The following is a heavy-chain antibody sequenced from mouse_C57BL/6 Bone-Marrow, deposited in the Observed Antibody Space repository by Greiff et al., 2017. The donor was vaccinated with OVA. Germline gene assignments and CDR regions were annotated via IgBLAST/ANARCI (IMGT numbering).Heavy chain of an antibody. J-gene: IGHJ2*01. D-gene: IGHD1-1*01. V-gene: IGHV1-74*01. CDR1: GYTFTSYW. CDR3: ALITTVVANFDY. CDR2: IHPSDSDT. Sequence: VKLMESGAELAKPGASVKVSCKASGYTFTSYWMHWVKQRPGQGLEWIGRIHPSDSDTNYTQKFKGQATLTVDKASSTAYMQLSSLTSEDSAVYYCALITTVVANFDYWGQGTTLTVSS.